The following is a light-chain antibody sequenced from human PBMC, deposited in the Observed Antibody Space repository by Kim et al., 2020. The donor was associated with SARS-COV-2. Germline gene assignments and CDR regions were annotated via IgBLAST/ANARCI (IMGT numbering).Light chain of an antibody. Sequence: TSVGDRVTITCRASQGISNYLAWYQQKPGKVPKLLIYAASTLQSGVPSRFSGSGSGTDFTLTISSLQPEDVSTYYCQKYSSAPFTFGPGTKVDIK. CDR3: QKYSSAPFT. V-gene: IGKV1-27*01. J-gene: IGKJ3*01. CDR1: QGISNY. CDR2: AAS.